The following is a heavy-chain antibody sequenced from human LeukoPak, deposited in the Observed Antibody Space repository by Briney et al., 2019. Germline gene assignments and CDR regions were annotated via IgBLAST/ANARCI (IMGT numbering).Heavy chain of an antibody. CDR2: IRYDGSNK. CDR3: ARATYSDSRKTVDH. V-gene: IGHV3-30*02. J-gene: IGHJ4*02. Sequence: GGSLRLSCAASGFTFSSYGMHWVRQAPGKGLEWVTFIRYDGSNKYYADSVKGRFTISRDNSKNTLNLHMNSLKTEDTAMYYCARATYSDSRKTVDHWGQGTPVTVSS. CDR1: GFTFSSYG. D-gene: IGHD1-14*01.